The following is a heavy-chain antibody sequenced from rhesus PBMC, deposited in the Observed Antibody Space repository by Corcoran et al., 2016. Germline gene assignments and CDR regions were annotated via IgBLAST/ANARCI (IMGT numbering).Heavy chain of an antibody. CDR2: NSGSGGGT. J-gene: IGHJ4*01. CDR3: ARDGSWNDFDY. CDR1: GGSISSNY. D-gene: IGHD1-14*01. Sequence: QLQLQESGPGLVKPSETLSLTCAVSGGSISSNYWSWIRQPPGKGLEWIGRNSGSGGGTDYNPPLRSRVAISTDTSKNQFSLKLRSVTAADTAVYYCARDGSWNDFDYWGQGVLVTVSS. V-gene: IGHV4-173*01.